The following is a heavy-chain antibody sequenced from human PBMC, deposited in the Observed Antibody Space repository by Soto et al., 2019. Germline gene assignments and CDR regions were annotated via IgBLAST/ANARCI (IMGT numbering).Heavy chain of an antibody. J-gene: IGHJ3*02. Sequence: PGGSLRLSCAASGFTFSSYGMHWVRQAPGKGLEWVAVIWYDGSNKYYADSVKGRFTISRDNSKNTLYLQMNSLRAEDTAVYYCARKLYDTDAFDIWGQGTMVTVSS. CDR1: GFTFSSYG. V-gene: IGHV3-33*01. CDR2: IWYDGSNK. D-gene: IGHD3-9*01. CDR3: ARKLYDTDAFDI.